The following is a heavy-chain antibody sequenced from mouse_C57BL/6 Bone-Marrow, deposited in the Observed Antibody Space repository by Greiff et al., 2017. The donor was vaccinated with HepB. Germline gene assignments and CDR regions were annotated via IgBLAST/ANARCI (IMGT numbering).Heavy chain of an antibody. J-gene: IGHJ1*03. CDR2: INPNNGGT. Sequence: VQLQQSGPELVKPGASVKIPCKASGYTFTDYNMDWVKQSHGKSLEWIGDINPNNGGTIYNQKFKGKATLTVDKSSSTAYMELRSLTSEDTAVYYCAREYYGSSWYFDVWGTGTTVTVSS. D-gene: IGHD1-1*01. CDR3: AREYYGSSWYFDV. CDR1: GYTFTDYN. V-gene: IGHV1-18*01.